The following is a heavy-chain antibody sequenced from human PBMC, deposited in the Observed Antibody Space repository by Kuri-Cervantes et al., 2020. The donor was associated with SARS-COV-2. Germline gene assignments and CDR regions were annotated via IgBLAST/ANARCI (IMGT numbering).Heavy chain of an antibody. V-gene: IGHV3-7*05. D-gene: IGHD3-22*01. Sequence: GESLKISCAASGFTFSSYWMSWVRQAPGKGLEWVANIKQDGSEKYYVDSVKGRFTISRDNAKNSLYLQMNSLRAEDTAVYYCARDSAGYYYDSSGYYSLYYYGMDVWGQETTVTVSS. CDR1: GFTFSSYW. CDR3: ARDSAGYYYDSSGYYSLYYYGMDV. J-gene: IGHJ6*02. CDR2: IKQDGSEK.